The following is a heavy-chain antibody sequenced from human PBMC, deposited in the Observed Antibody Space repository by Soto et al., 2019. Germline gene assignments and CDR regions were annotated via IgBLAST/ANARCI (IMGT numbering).Heavy chain of an antibody. CDR3: ARIPLAYYYGSGSYYPNWFDP. J-gene: IGHJ5*02. CDR2: INHSGST. D-gene: IGHD3-10*01. V-gene: IGHV4-34*01. CDR1: GGSFSGYY. Sequence: SSETLSLTCAVYGGSFSGYYWSWIRQPPGKGLEWIGEINHSGSTNYNPSLKSRVTISVDTSKNQFSLKLSSVTAADTAVYYCARIPLAYYYGSGSYYPNWFDPWGQGTLVTVSS.